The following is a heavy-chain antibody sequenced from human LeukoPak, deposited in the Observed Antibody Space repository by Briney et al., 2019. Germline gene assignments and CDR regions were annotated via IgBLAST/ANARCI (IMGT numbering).Heavy chain of an antibody. CDR2: IYYSGST. V-gene: IGHV4-59*01. Sequence: SETLSLTCTVSGGSISSYYWSWIRQPPGKGLEWIGYIYYSGSTNYNPSLKSRVTISVDTSKNQFSLKLSSVTAADTAVYYCARGVRFLEWLPDYYYYYMDVWGKGTTVTVSS. CDR3: ARGVRFLEWLPDYYYYYMDV. CDR1: GGSISSYY. J-gene: IGHJ6*03. D-gene: IGHD3-3*01.